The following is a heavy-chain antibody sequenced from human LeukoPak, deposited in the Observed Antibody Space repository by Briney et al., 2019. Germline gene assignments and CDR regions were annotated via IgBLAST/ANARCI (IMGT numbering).Heavy chain of an antibody. Sequence: GGSLRLSCAASGFTFRSYGIHWVRQAPGKGLEWVAVVSYDGSNKYYADSVKGRFTISRDNSKNTLYLQMNSLRAEDTAVYYCAKVDGSSWYDAFDIWGQGTMVTVAS. CDR2: VSYDGSNK. J-gene: IGHJ3*02. CDR1: GFTFRSYG. D-gene: IGHD6-13*01. CDR3: AKVDGSSWYDAFDI. V-gene: IGHV3-30*18.